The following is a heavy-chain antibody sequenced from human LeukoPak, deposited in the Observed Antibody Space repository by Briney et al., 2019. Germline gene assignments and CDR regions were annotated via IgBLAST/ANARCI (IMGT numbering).Heavy chain of an antibody. V-gene: IGHV3-11*01. CDR3: ARASCSWN. J-gene: IGHJ4*02. CDR1: GFTFRHYL. CDR2: IDADGETV. D-gene: IGHD2-15*01. Sequence: GGSLRLSCAASGFTFRHYLMSWIRQAPGKGLEWISYIDADGETVYYADSVKGRFTSSRDNAKNSLYLQMTSLRPEDTAVYYCARASCSWNWGQGTLVTVSS.